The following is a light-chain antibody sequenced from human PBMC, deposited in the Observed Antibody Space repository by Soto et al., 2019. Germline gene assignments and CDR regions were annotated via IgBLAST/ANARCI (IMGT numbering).Light chain of an antibody. J-gene: IGKJ1*01. CDR3: QQYSAYPWT. CDR1: ESISSW. Sequence: DIQMTQSPSTLSASVGDRVTITCRASESISSWLSWYQQKPEKAPKLLIYKASSLERGAPSRFSGSGSGTEFTPTISSLQPDDFATYYCQQYSAYPWTFGHGTKVEIK. V-gene: IGKV1-5*03. CDR2: KAS.